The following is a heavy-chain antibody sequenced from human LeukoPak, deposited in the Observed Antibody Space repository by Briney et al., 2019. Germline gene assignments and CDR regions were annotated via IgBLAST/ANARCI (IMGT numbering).Heavy chain of an antibody. CDR3: VRRGDASSGWGDHDF. Sequence: QAGGSLRLSCAASGFTFNRNAISWVRQAPGKGLEWASTIGGSGDKTFYADSVKGRFTISRDNSKNMVHLQMNSLTGEDTALYYCVRRGDASSGWGDHDFWGQGALVTVSS. J-gene: IGHJ4*02. CDR2: IGGSGDKT. D-gene: IGHD6-19*01. CDR1: GFTFNRNA. V-gene: IGHV3-23*01.